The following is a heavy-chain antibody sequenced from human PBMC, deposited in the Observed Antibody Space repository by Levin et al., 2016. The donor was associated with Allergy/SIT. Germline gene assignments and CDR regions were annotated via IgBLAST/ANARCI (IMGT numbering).Heavy chain of an antibody. J-gene: IGHJ4*02. V-gene: IGHV3-15*01. Sequence: VRQAPGKGLEWVGRIKSKTDGGTTDYAAPVKGRFTISRDDSKNTLYLQMNSLKTEDTAVYYCTTATTRILYSYWGQGTLVTVSS. D-gene: IGHD2-8*01. CDR3: TTATTRILYSY. CDR2: IKSKTDGGTT.